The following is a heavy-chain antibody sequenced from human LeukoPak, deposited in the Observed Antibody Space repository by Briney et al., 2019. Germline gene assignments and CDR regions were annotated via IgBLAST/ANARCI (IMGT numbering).Heavy chain of an antibody. CDR1: GGSFSGYY. V-gene: IGHV4-34*01. Sequence: SETLSLTCAVYGGSFSGYYWSWIRQPPGKGLEWIGEINHSGSTNYNPSLKSRVTISVGTSKNQFSLKLSSVTAADTAVYYCARGRRYYYGSGSYSWFDPWGQGTLVTVSS. CDR3: ARGRRYYYGSGSYSWFDP. D-gene: IGHD3-10*01. J-gene: IGHJ5*02. CDR2: INHSGST.